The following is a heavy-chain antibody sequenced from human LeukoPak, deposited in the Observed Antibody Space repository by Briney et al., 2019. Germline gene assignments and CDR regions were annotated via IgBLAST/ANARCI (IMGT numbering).Heavy chain of an antibody. Sequence: GGSLRLSCAASGFTVSSNYMSWVRQAPGKGLEWVSVIYSGGSTYYADSVKGRFTISRDNSKNTLYLQMNSLRAEDTAVYYCARWLGSGWYEFDYWGQGTLVTVSS. J-gene: IGHJ4*02. V-gene: IGHV3-53*01. CDR3: ARWLGSGWYEFDY. D-gene: IGHD6-19*01. CDR1: GFTVSSNY. CDR2: IYSGGST.